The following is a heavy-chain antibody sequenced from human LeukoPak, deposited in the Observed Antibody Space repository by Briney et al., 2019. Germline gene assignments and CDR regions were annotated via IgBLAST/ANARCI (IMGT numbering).Heavy chain of an antibody. D-gene: IGHD1-26*01. CDR1: GGSISSSSYY. Sequence: SEAPSLTCTVSGGSISSSSYYWSWIRQPPGKGLEWIGSIYYSGSTPYNPSLKSRVTISVDTSKNQFSLKLSSVTAADAAVYYCARVWELSDAFDIWGQGTMVTVSS. CDR3: ARVWELSDAFDI. V-gene: IGHV4-39*07. J-gene: IGHJ3*02. CDR2: IYYSGST.